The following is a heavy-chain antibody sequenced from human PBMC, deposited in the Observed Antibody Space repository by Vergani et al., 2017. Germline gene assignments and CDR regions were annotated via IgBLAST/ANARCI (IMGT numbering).Heavy chain of an antibody. J-gene: IGHJ3*02. CDR2: ISRSSSYI. CDR1: GFTFSSYS. CDR3: ARGGLGNIAAREGDAFDI. Sequence: VQLVESGGGVVQPGGSLRLSCAASGFTFSSYSMNWVRQAPGKGLEWVSSISRSSSYIYYADSVKGRFTISRDNAKNSLYLQMNSLRAEDTAVYYCARGGLGNIAAREGDAFDIWGQGTMVTVSS. V-gene: IGHV3-21*01. D-gene: IGHD6-6*01.